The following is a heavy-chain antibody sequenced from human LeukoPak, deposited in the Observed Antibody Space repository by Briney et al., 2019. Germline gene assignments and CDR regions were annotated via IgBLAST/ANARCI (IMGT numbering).Heavy chain of an antibody. D-gene: IGHD5-12*01. CDR3: ARALVATAPFDY. CDR1: GFTFSSYA. V-gene: IGHV3-21*06. CDR2: ITSSSSYI. J-gene: IGHJ4*02. Sequence: GGSLRLSCAASGFTFSSYAMTWVRQASGKGLEWVSSITSSSSYIYYADSLKGRFTISRDNAKNSLYPQMNSLRAEDTAVYYCARALVATAPFDYWGQGTLVTVSS.